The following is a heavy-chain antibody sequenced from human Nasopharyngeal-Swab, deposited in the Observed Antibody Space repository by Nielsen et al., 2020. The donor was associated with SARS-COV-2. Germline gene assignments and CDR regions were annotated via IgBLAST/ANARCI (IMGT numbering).Heavy chain of an antibody. D-gene: IGHD2-21*01. J-gene: IGHJ6*02. CDR3: ARDSYPEEAYCGGDCYLNYYYYYGMDV. Sequence: VRQAPGKGLGWVSYISSSSSTIYYADSVKGRFTISRDNAKNSLYLQMNSLRAEDTAVYYCARDSYPEEAYCGGDCYLNYYYYYGMDVWGQGTTVTVSS. V-gene: IGHV3-48*04. CDR2: ISSSSSTI.